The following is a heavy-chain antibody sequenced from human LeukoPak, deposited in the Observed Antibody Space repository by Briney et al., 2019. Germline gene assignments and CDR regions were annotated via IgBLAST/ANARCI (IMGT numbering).Heavy chain of an antibody. Sequence: HPGGSLRLSCAASGFTFRSYAMNWVRQAPGKGLEWVSVISGSGSSTYYADSVKGRFTISRDNSKNTLYLQMNSLRAEDTAVYYCAKDNGIVARPDYFDYWGQGTLVTVSS. D-gene: IGHD6-6*01. J-gene: IGHJ4*02. CDR1: GFTFRSYA. CDR2: ISGSGSST. CDR3: AKDNGIVARPDYFDY. V-gene: IGHV3-23*01.